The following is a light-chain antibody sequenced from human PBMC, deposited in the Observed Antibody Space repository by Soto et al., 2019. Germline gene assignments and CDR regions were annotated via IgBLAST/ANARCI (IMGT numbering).Light chain of an antibody. J-gene: IGKJ2*01. Sequence: EIVLTQSPGTLSLSPGEGGTLSCRASQSISSSYLAWYQQKPGQSPRLLIYAASSRATGIPARFSGSGSGTHFSLTITRLEPEDFAVYYCQLYGGSHMFSFGQGTKLEIK. V-gene: IGKV3-20*01. CDR2: AAS. CDR3: QLYGGSHMFS. CDR1: QSISSSY.